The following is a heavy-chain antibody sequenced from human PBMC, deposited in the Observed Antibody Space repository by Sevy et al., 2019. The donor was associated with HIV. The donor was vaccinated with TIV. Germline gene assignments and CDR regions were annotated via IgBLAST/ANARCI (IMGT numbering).Heavy chain of an antibody. Sequence: GGSLRLSCAASGFTFSSYVMHWVRQAPGKGLEWVALIWYDGTIKYYADSVKGRFTITRDNSTDTLFLQMNSVTPEDTAVYYCARGGGYCGGDCYSIDYWGQGALVTVSS. CDR3: ARGGGYCGGDCYSIDY. CDR2: IWYDGTIK. V-gene: IGHV3-33*02. J-gene: IGHJ4*02. D-gene: IGHD2-21*02. CDR1: GFTFSSYV.